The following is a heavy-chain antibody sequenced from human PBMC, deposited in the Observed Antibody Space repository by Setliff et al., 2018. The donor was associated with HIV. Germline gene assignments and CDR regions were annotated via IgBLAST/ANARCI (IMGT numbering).Heavy chain of an antibody. Sequence: SGPTLVNPTQTLALTCTFSGFSLSSNGVSVGWIRQAPGKAPEWLALVYWNDNKQYSPSLKTRVTVTKDTSRNRVVLTMTDLDPVDTATYYCAHSGREVRGPYFDYWGQGVLVTVSS. V-gene: IGHV2-5*01. CDR1: GFSLSSNGVS. CDR2: VYWNDNK. D-gene: IGHD3-10*01. CDR3: AHSGREVRGPYFDY. J-gene: IGHJ4*02.